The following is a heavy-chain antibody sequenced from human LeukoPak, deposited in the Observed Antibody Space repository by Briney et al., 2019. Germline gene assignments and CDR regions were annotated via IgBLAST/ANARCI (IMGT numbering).Heavy chain of an antibody. V-gene: IGHV3-33*01. CDR2: IWFDGSNK. J-gene: IGHJ4*02. CDR3: ARAVGPFDY. Sequence: GGSLRLSCVSSGFTFSTYGMQWVRQAPGKGLEWVAVIWFDGSNKYYADSVQGRFTISRDNSKNTLHLQMNSLRVEDTAVYYCARAVGPFDYWGQGTLVTVSS. CDR1: GFTFSTYG.